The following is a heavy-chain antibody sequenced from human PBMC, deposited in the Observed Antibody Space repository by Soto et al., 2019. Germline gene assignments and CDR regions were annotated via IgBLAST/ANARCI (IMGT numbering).Heavy chain of an antibody. Sequence: GESLKISCKGSGYSFTSYWISWVRQMPGKGLEWMGRIDPSDSYTNYSPSFQGHVTISADKSISTAYLQWSSLKASDTAMYYCATRYYDFWSGYYGDYGMDVWGQGATVTVSS. D-gene: IGHD3-3*01. CDR2: IDPSDSYT. CDR3: ATRYYDFWSGYYGDYGMDV. V-gene: IGHV5-10-1*01. CDR1: GYSFTSYW. J-gene: IGHJ6*02.